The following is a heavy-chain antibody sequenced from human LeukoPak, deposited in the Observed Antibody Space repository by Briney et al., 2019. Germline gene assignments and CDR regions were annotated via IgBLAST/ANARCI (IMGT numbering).Heavy chain of an antibody. CDR1: GGSISSYY. Sequence: SETLSLTCTVSGGSISSYYWSWIRQPPGKRLEWIGYIYYSGSTNYNPSLKSRVTISVDTSKNQFSLKLSSVTAADTAVYYCARTDGSGSFLGYYFDYWGQGTLVTVSS. CDR2: IYYSGST. V-gene: IGHV4-59*01. J-gene: IGHJ4*02. CDR3: ARTDGSGSFLGYYFDY. D-gene: IGHD3-10*01.